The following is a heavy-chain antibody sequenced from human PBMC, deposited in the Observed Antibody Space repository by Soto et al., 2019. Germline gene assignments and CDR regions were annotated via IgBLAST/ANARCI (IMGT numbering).Heavy chain of an antibody. CDR2: ITDTGGDA. D-gene: IGHD3-10*01. CDR1: GLTFGSRA. V-gene: IGHV3-23*01. Sequence: GGSLRLSCVASGLTFGSRAMSWVRQAPGEGLQWVSTITDTGGDAKYADSVRGRFVISRDNSKKTLYLQMTSLTAEDSAMYYCVRGSTDSYPGSRIFDFWGWGTLVTVSS. J-gene: IGHJ4*02. CDR3: VRGSTDSYPGSRIFDF.